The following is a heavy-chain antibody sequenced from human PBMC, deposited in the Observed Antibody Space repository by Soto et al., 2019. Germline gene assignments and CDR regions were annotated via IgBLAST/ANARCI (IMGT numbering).Heavy chain of an antibody. CDR1: GGSISSGGYY. CDR2: IYYSGST. Sequence: SETLSLTCTVSGGSISSGGYYWSWIRQHPGKGLEWIGYIYYSGSTYYNPSLKSRVTISVDTSKNQFSLKLSSVTAADTAVYYCARETCSSTSCYRRAYYYYGMDVWGQVTTVTVSS. CDR3: ARETCSSTSCYRRAYYYYGMDV. D-gene: IGHD2-2*02. V-gene: IGHV4-31*03. J-gene: IGHJ6*02.